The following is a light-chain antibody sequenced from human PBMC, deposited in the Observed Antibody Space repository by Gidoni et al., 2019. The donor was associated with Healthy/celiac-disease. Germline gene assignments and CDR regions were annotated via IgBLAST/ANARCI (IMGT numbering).Light chain of an antibody. Sequence: QSALTQPASVSGSPGQSITISCTGTSSDVGGYNYVSWYQQQPGKAPKLMIYDVSNRPSGVSNRFSGSKSGNKASLTISGLQAEDDADYYCSSYTSSSTRVFGGGTKLTVL. CDR2: DVS. J-gene: IGLJ2*01. CDR1: SSDVGGYNY. CDR3: SSYTSSSTRV. V-gene: IGLV2-14*03.